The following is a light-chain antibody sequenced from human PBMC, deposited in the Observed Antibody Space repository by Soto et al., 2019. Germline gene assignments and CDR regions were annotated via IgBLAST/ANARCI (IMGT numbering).Light chain of an antibody. CDR3: QVWDIMTDNYV. J-gene: IGLJ1*01. CDR2: YDS. Sequence: SYELTQPPSVSVAPKKTATITCGGNNIGDKRVHWYRQKPGQAPVLLISYDSDRPSGIPERFSGSNSGNTATLTSSRVEAVDEADYYCQVWDIMTDNYVFGGGTKVTVL. V-gene: IGLV3-21*04. CDR1: NIGDKR.